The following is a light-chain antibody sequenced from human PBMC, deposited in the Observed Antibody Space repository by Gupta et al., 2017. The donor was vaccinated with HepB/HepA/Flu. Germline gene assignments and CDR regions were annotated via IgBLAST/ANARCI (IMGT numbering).Light chain of an antibody. CDR2: DDS. Sequence: QSALTQPASVSGSPGQSITISCTGTNSDIGGYNCVSWYQQYPGKTPKLLICDDSNRPSGISNRFSGSKSGKTDSLTISGLQAEDEADYYCASCSTSGTLCLFGGGTKLTVL. CDR3: ASCSTSGTLCL. J-gene: IGLJ2*01. V-gene: IGLV2-14*03. CDR1: NSDIGGYNC.